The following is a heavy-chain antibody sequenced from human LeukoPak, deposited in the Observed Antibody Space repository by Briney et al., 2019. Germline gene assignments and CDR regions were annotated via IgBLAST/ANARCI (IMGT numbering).Heavy chain of an antibody. CDR3: ARHTAAAAGTPFDY. CDR2: ISDTVST. D-gene: IGHD6-13*01. Sequence: SETLSLTRTVSGASISSYYWSWIRQPPGMGLEWIGFISDTVSTNYNPSLKSRVSISVGTSKNQFSLKLSSVTAADTAVYYCARHTAAAAGTPFDYRGQGTLVTVSS. J-gene: IGHJ4*02. CDR1: GASISSYY. V-gene: IGHV4-59*08.